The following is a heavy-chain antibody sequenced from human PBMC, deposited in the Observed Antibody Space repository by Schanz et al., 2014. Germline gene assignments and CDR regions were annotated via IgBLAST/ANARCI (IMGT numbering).Heavy chain of an antibody. J-gene: IGHJ3*02. CDR1: GFTFSDYW. V-gene: IGHV3-74*02. Sequence: VQLVESGGGLVKPGGSLRLSCAASGFTFSDYWMHWVRQAPGKGLVWVSRINGDGSRTAYADSVKGRFTISRDNSKNTLYLQMNSLRAEDTAVYYCAKGRFGELSAFDIWGQGTMVTVSS. D-gene: IGHD3-10*01. CDR2: INGDGSRT. CDR3: AKGRFGELSAFDI.